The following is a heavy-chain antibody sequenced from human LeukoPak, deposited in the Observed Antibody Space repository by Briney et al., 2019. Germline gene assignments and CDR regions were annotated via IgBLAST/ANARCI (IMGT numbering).Heavy chain of an antibody. V-gene: IGHV3-21*01. Sequence: GSLRLSCAASGFTFSSYSMNWVRQAPGKGLEWVSSISSSSSYIYYADSVKGRFTISRDNAKNSLYLQMNSLRAEDTAVYYCASCGGDCFGYFDLWGRGTLVTVSS. J-gene: IGHJ2*01. CDR2: ISSSSSYI. CDR1: GFTFSSYS. CDR3: ASCGGDCFGYFDL. D-gene: IGHD2-21*02.